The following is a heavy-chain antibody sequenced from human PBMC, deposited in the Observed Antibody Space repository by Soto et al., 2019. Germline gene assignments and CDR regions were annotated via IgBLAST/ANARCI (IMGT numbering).Heavy chain of an antibody. J-gene: IGHJ4*02. CDR3: AKAPSSTRLGWGEA. CDR1: GFTFSSYA. CDR2: ISGSGGST. D-gene: IGHD3-16*01. V-gene: IGHV3-23*01. Sequence: EVQLLESGGGLVQPGGSLRLSCAASGFTFSSYAMSWVRQAPGKGLEWVSAISGSGGSTYYADSVKGRFTISRDNSKNTLYRQMNSLRAEDTAVYYCAKAPSSTRLGWGEAWGQGTLVTVSS.